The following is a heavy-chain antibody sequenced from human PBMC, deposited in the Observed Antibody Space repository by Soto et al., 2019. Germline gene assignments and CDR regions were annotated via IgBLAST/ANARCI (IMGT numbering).Heavy chain of an antibody. CDR2: IYYSGST. CDR3: ASPSTPARYCGGDCYYDAFDI. Sequence: QLQLQESGPGLVKPSETLSLTCTVSGGSISSSSYYWGWIRQPPGKGLEWIGSIYYSGSTYYNPSLKSRVTISVDTSKNQFSLKLSSVTAADTAVYYCASPSTPARYCGGDCYYDAFDIWGQGTMVTVSS. V-gene: IGHV4-39*01. J-gene: IGHJ3*02. D-gene: IGHD2-21*02. CDR1: GGSISSSSYY.